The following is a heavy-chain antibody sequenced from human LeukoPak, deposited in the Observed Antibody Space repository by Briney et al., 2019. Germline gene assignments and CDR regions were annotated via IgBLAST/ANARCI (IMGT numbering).Heavy chain of an antibody. D-gene: IGHD3-3*01. Sequence: ASVKVSCKASGGTFSSYAISWVRQAPGQGLEWMGWINTNTGNPTYAQGFTGRFVFSLDTSVSTAYLQISSLKAEDTAVYYCARGRNYDFWSGYYYYYYGMDVWGQGTTVTVSS. J-gene: IGHJ6*02. CDR1: GGTFSSYA. CDR3: ARGRNYDFWSGYYYYYYGMDV. V-gene: IGHV7-4-1*02. CDR2: INTNTGNP.